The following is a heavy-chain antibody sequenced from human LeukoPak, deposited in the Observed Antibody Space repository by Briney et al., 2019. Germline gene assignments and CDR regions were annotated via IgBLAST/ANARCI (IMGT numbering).Heavy chain of an antibody. CDR2: IHYGGRA. CDR1: GDSISGSGHF. CDR3: ARVNGADAFDI. D-gene: IGHD3-10*01. Sequence: PSETLSLTCTVSGDSISGSGHFWGWIRQPPGKGLEWIGSIHYGGRASYFPSLESRVTISVDTSKNQFSLKVTSLTAADTAVYYCARVNGADAFDIWGQGKMVTVSS. V-gene: IGHV4-39*01. J-gene: IGHJ3*02.